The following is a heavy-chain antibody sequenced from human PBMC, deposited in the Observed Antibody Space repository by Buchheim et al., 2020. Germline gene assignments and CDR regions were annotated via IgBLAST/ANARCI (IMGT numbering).Heavy chain of an antibody. CDR3: ASGGIAAAGTRVILIY. CDR2: ISYDGSNK. D-gene: IGHD6-13*01. J-gene: IGHJ4*02. CDR1: GFTFSSYA. V-gene: IGHV3-30*04. Sequence: QVQLVESGGGVVQPGRSLRLSCAASGFTFSSYAMHWVRQAPGKGLEWVAVISYDGSNKYYADSVKGRFTISRDNSKNTLYLQMNSLRAEDTAVYYCASGGIAAAGTRVILIYWGQGTL.